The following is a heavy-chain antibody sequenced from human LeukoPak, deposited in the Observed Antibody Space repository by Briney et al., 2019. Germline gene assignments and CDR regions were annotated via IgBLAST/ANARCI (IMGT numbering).Heavy chain of an antibody. J-gene: IGHJ5*02. V-gene: IGHV4-30-2*01. CDR3: AREPAGYYDYGDSRSWFDP. CDR1: GGSISSGGYY. D-gene: IGHD4-17*01. Sequence: PSQTLSLTCTVSGGSISSGGYYWSWIRQPPGKGLEWIGYIYHSGSTYYNPSLKSRVTISVDTSKNQFSLKLSSVTAADTAVYYCAREPAGYYDYGDSRSWFDPWGQGTLVTVSS. CDR2: IYHSGST.